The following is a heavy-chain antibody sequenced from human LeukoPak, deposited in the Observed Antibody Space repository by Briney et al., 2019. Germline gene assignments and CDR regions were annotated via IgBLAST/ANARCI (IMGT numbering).Heavy chain of an antibody. D-gene: IGHD1-1*01. CDR2: IIPFFGTA. J-gene: IGHJ5*02. Sequence: SVKVSCKASGGTFSSYAISWVRQAPGQGLEWMGGIIPFFGTANYAQKFQGRVTMTSDTSISTAYMELSSLRSDDTAVYFCARGPRNGPWGQETLVTVSS. V-gene: IGHV1-69*05. CDR3: ARGPRNGP. CDR1: GGTFSSYA.